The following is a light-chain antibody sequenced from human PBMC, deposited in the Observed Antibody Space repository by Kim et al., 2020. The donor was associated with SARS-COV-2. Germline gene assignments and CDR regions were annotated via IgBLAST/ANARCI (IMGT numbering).Light chain of an antibody. V-gene: IGLV2-14*03. J-gene: IGLJ2*01. CDR3: SSYTSSHTVV. CDR1: SSDVGGYNY. CDR2: DVS. Sequence: QSALTQPASVSGSPGQLITISCTGTSSDVGGYNYVSWYQQHPGKAPKLMIYDVSNRPSGVSNRFSGSKSVNTASLTISGLQAEDEADYYCSSYTSSHTVVFGGGTQLTVL.